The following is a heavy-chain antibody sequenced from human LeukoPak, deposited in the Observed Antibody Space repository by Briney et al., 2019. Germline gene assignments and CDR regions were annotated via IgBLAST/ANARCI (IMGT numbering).Heavy chain of an antibody. Sequence: PSETLSLTCAVYGGSFSGYYWSWIRQPPGKGLEWIGEINHSGSTNYNPSLKSRVTISVDTSKNQFSLKLSSVTAADTAVYYCASPEGVVINAFDIWGQGTMVTVSS. CDR1: GGSFSGYY. V-gene: IGHV4-34*01. J-gene: IGHJ3*02. CDR2: INHSGST. CDR3: ASPEGVVINAFDI. D-gene: IGHD3-3*01.